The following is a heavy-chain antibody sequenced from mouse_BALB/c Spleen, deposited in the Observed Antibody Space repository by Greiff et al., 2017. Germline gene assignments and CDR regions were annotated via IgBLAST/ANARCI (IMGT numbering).Heavy chain of an antibody. CDR1: GFTFSSFG. J-gene: IGHJ2*01. CDR2: ISSGSSTI. CDR3: ARADGFTFDY. Sequence: EVQLVESGGGLVQPGGSRKLSCAASGFTFSSFGMHWVRQAPEKGLEWVAYISSGSSTIYYADTVKGRFTISRDNPKNTLFLQMTSLRSEDTAMYYCARADGFTFDYWGQGTTLTVSS. D-gene: IGHD2-3*01. V-gene: IGHV5-17*02.